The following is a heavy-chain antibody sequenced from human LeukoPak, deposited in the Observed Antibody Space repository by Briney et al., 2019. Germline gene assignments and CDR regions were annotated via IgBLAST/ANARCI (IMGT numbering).Heavy chain of an antibody. CDR1: GYTFTGYY. CDR3: ARAPTRSIAAAGTIIEDY. D-gene: IGHD6-13*01. V-gene: IGHV1-2*02. Sequence: GASVKVSCKASGYTFTGYYMHWVRQAPGQGLEWMGWINPNSGGTNYAQKFQGRVTMTRDTSISTAYMELSRLRSGDTAVYYCARAPTRSIAAAGTIIEDYWGQGTLVTVSS. J-gene: IGHJ4*02. CDR2: INPNSGGT.